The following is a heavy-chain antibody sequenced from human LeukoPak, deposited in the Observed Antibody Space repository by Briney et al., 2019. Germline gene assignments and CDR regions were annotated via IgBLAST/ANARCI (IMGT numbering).Heavy chain of an antibody. CDR3: TRAGYSMDTEYFQH. CDR2: ISNSGTAI. CDR1: GFTFSSYE. J-gene: IGHJ1*01. D-gene: IGHD5-18*01. V-gene: IGHV3-48*03. Sequence: GGSLRLSCAASGFTFSSYEMNWVRQAPGKGLEWVSYISNSGTAIYYADSVKGRFTISRDNAKSSLYLQMNSLRAEDTAVYYCTRAGYSMDTEYFQHWGQGTLVTVSS.